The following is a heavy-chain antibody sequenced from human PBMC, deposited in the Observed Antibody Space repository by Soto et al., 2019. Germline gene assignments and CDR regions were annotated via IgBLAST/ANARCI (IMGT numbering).Heavy chain of an antibody. CDR2: TYYRSKWYY. V-gene: IGHV6-1*01. CDR3: VRDHVTPGLYFDK. Sequence: SQTLSLTCVISGDSVSIYSGAWNWIRQSPSRGLEWLGRTYYRSKWYYDYAESVKSRIIISVDTSKNQFSLQLNSVTPEDTAVYSCVRDHVTPGLYFDKWGQGTLVTVSS. D-gene: IGHD2-8*02. CDR1: GDSVSIYSGA. J-gene: IGHJ4*02.